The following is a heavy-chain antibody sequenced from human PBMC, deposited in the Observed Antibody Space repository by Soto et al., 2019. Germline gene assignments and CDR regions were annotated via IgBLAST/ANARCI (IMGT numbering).Heavy chain of an antibody. CDR3: ARSFKSTAFVSSGGPAGY. J-gene: IGHJ4*02. D-gene: IGHD6-19*01. CDR2: IIPIFGTA. Sequence: QVQLVQSGGEVKKPGSSVKVSCKASGGTFSSYAISWVRQAPGQGLEWMGGIIPIFGTANYAQKFQGRVTITADKSTSTGYMELSSLRSEDTAVYYCARSFKSTAFVSSGGPAGYWGQGTLVTVSS. V-gene: IGHV1-69*06. CDR1: GGTFSSYA.